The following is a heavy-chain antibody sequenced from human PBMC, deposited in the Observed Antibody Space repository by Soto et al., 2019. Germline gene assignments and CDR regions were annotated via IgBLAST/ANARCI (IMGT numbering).Heavy chain of an antibody. CDR3: ARDQQLEWLLYGDKRYYFDY. J-gene: IGHJ4*02. V-gene: IGHV3-21*01. CDR1: GFTFSSYS. CDR2: ISRSSSYI. D-gene: IGHD3-3*01. Sequence: PGGSLRLSCAASGFTFSSYSMNWVRQAPGKGLEWVSSISRSSSYIYYADSVKGRFTISRDNAKNSLYLQMNSLRAEDTAVYYCARDQQLEWLLYGDKRYYFDYWGQGTLVTVSS.